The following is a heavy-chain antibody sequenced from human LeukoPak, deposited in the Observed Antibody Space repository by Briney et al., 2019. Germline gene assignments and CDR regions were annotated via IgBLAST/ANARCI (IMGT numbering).Heavy chain of an antibody. CDR2: IYHSGST. V-gene: IGHV4-39*07. J-gene: IGHJ6*03. D-gene: IGHD3-22*01. CDR1: GGSISSGTYY. Sequence: SETLSLTCTVSGGSISSGTYYWGWIRQPPGKGLEWIGSIYHSGSTNYNPSLKSRVTISVDKSKNQFSLKLSSVTAADTAVYYCARGRYGDYYDSSGYYYGYYYYYMDVWGKGTTVTVSS. CDR3: ARGRYGDYYDSSGYYYGYYYYYMDV.